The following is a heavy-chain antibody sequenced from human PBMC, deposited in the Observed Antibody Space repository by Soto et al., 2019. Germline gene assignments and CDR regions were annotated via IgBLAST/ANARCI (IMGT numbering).Heavy chain of an antibody. Sequence: GGSLRLSCAASGFTFSSYAMHWVRQAPGKGLEWVAVISYDGSNKYYADSVKGRFTISRDNSKNTLYLQMNNLRAEDTAVYYCARDPLPIKPGITMIVVVISRRSDYGMDVWGQGTTVTVS. V-gene: IGHV3-30-3*01. CDR3: ARDPLPIKPGITMIVVVISRRSDYGMDV. CDR1: GFTFSSYA. D-gene: IGHD3-22*01. CDR2: ISYDGSNK. J-gene: IGHJ6*02.